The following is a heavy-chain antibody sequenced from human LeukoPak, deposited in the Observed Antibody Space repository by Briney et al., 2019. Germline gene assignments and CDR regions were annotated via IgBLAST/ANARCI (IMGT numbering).Heavy chain of an antibody. Sequence: PGGFLRLSCVTSGFTFSRFGMTWVRQPPGKGPEWVASFDGNADGTYYADSVKGRCTISRDNSKNTLYLQMNSLRAEDTAIYYCAKPRIIGLGWAQFDYWGQGSLVTVSS. J-gene: IGHJ4*02. V-gene: IGHV3-23*01. CDR2: FDGNADGT. CDR1: GFTFSRFG. D-gene: IGHD2-15*01. CDR3: AKPRIIGLGWAQFDY.